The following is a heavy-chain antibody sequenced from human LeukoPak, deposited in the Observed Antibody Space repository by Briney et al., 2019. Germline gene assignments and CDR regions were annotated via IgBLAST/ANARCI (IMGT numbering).Heavy chain of an antibody. CDR2: INPNSGGT. Sequence: ASVKVSCKASGYTFTGYYMHWVRQAPGQGLEWMGRINPNSGGTNYAQKFQDRVTMTRDTSISTAYMELSRLRSDDTAVYYCAREGDDILTVYYYMDVWGKGTTVTVSS. CDR3: AREGDDILTVYYYMDV. J-gene: IGHJ6*03. CDR1: GYTFTGYY. D-gene: IGHD3-9*01. V-gene: IGHV1-2*06.